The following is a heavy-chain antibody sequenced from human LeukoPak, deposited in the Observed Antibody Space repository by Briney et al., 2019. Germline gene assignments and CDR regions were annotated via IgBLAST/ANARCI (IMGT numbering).Heavy chain of an antibody. Sequence: SETLSLTCTVSGYSISSGYYWGWIRHPPGKGLEWIGSIYHSGSTYYNPSLKSRVTISVDTSKNQFSLKLSSVTAADTAVYYCARGYSYGTYYYYYMDVWGKGTTVTASS. CDR1: GYSISSGYY. D-gene: IGHD5-18*01. CDR2: IYHSGST. J-gene: IGHJ6*03. V-gene: IGHV4-38-2*02. CDR3: ARGYSYGTYYYYYMDV.